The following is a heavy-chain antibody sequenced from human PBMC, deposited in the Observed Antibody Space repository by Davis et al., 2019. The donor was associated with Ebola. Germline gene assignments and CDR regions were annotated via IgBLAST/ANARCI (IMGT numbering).Heavy chain of an antibody. V-gene: IGHV3-74*03. J-gene: IGHJ4*02. Sequence: PGGSLRLSCAASGFTFSSYSMNWVRQAPGKGLVWVSCINRDGSTTTYADSVKGRFTISRGNAKNTLYLQMNNLRVEDTAVYYCATLPGYYWGQGTLVTVSS. D-gene: IGHD1-26*01. CDR2: INRDGSTT. CDR3: ATLPGYY. CDR1: GFTFSSYS.